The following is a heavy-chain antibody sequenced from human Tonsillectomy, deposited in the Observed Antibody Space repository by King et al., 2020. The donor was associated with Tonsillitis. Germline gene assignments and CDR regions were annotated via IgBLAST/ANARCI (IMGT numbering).Heavy chain of an antibody. J-gene: IGHJ5*02. CDR1: GYSFPNYW. D-gene: IGHD2-2*01. V-gene: IGHV5-51*01. CDR3: ARRHCSSISCYNWFDP. CDR2: IYPGDSDT. Sequence: AQLVQPGAEVKKPGESLKISCKGSGYSFPNYWIAWVRQTPGKALEWMGIIYPGDSDTRYSPSFQGQVTISADKSISTAYLQWSSLKASDTAMYFCARRHCSSISCYNWFDPWGQGTLVTVSS.